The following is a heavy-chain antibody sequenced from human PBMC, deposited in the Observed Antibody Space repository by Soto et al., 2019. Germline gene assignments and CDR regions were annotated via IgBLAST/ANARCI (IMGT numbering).Heavy chain of an antibody. D-gene: IGHD6-6*01. J-gene: IGHJ4*02. CDR1: GGTFSSYA. V-gene: IGHV1-69*13. CDR2: IIPIFGTA. Sequence: ASVKVSCKASGGTFSSYAISWVRQAPGQGLEWMGGIIPIFGTANYAQKFQGRVTVTADESTSTAYMELSSLRSEDTAVYYCARDPPDSSSFDYWGQGTLVTVSS. CDR3: ARDPPDSSSFDY.